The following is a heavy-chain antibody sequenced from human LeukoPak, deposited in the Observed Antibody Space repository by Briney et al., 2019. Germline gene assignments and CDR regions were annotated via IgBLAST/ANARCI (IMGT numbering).Heavy chain of an antibody. V-gene: IGHV3-48*04. CDR3: ARGARIVVVTATLREWFDS. J-gene: IGHJ5*01. Sequence: GGSLRLSCAASGFSFSTFTMNWFRQAPGKGLEWISYISSSSNIIYYADSVKGRFTISRDNANNSLYLQLNSLRAEDTAVYYCARGARIVVVTATLREWFDSWGQGTLVTVSS. CDR1: GFSFSTFT. D-gene: IGHD2-21*02. CDR2: ISSSSNII.